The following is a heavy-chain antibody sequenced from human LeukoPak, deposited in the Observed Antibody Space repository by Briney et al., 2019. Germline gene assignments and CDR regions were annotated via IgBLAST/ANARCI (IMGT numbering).Heavy chain of an antibody. CDR2: ISGSGGST. D-gene: IGHD6-19*01. J-gene: IGHJ3*02. Sequence: GGSLRLSCAASGFTFSSYAMSWVRQASGKGLEWVSAISGSGGSTYYADSVKGRFTISRDNSKNTLYLQMNSLRAEDTAVYYCAKSVPGGSSGWYDAFDIWGQGTMVTVSS. CDR1: GFTFSSYA. CDR3: AKSVPGGSSGWYDAFDI. V-gene: IGHV3-23*01.